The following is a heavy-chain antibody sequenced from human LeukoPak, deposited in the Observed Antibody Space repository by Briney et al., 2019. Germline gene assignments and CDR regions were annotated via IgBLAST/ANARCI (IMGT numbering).Heavy chain of an antibody. CDR2: ISGISNTI. Sequence: GGSLRLSCAASGFSFSSYSMNWVRQAPGKGLEWVSYISGISNTIYYADSVKGRFTISRDNAKNSLYLQMNSLRAEDTAVYYCAKGSAVAAPRNWFDPWGRGTLVTVSS. CDR1: GFSFSSYS. D-gene: IGHD6-19*01. V-gene: IGHV3-48*01. CDR3: AKGSAVAAPRNWFDP. J-gene: IGHJ5*02.